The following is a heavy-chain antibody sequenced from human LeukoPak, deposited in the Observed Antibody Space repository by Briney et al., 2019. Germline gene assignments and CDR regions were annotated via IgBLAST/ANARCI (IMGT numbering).Heavy chain of an antibody. CDR3: ARRGTIFGPESL. CDR2: IYTSGNT. CDR1: GGSISYYY. Sequence: SETLSLTCSVSGGSISYYYWTWIRQPPGKGLEWIGYIYTSGNTDYNPSLKSRVSMSLDTSKSQLSLNLSSVTAANTAVYFCARRGTIFGPESLWGRGTLVTVSS. D-gene: IGHD3-3*01. V-gene: IGHV4-4*09. J-gene: IGHJ2*01.